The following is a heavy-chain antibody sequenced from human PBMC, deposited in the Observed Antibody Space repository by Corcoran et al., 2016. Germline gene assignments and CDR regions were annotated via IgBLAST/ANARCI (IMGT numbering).Heavy chain of an antibody. D-gene: IGHD5-18*01. Sequence: QVQLVQSGAEVKKPGSSVKVSCKASGGTFSSYAISWVRQAPGQGLEWMGGIIPIFGTANYAQKFQGRVTSTADESTSTAYMELSSLRSEDKAVYYCARQIGDTAMVGNWFDPWGQGTLVTVSS. CDR1: GGTFSSYA. V-gene: IGHV1-69*01. J-gene: IGHJ5*02. CDR2: IIPIFGTA. CDR3: ARQIGDTAMVGNWFDP.